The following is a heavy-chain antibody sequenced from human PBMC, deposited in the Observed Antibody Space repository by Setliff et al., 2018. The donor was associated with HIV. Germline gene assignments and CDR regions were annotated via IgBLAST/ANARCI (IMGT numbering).Heavy chain of an antibody. Sequence: ASVKVSCKASGYSFARYGLSWVRQAAGQGLEWMGWMSPINGNVGYAPKFRGRVTMTRNTSIGTAYMELSSLTSEDTAVYYCARDYSSYWYYLDSWGQGSLVTVSS. V-gene: IGHV1-8*01. CDR3: ARDYSSYWYYLDS. CDR1: GYSFARYG. CDR2: MSPINGNV. J-gene: IGHJ4*02. D-gene: IGHD6-13*01.